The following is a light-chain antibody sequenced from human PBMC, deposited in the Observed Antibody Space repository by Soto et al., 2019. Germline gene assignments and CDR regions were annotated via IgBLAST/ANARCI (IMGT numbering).Light chain of an antibody. CDR1: SIDVSGYNY. J-gene: IGLJ1*01. CDR3: CSYADIIYV. V-gene: IGLV2-8*01. CDR2: EVT. Sequence: QSALTQPPSASGSPGQSVTISCTGTSIDVSGYNYVSWYQHHPGKAPKLIIYEVTKRPSGVPDRFSGSKSGNTASLTVSGLQAEDEADYYCCSYADIIYVFGTGTKVTVL.